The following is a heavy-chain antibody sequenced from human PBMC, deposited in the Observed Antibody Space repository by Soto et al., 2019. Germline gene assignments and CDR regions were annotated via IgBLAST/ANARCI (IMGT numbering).Heavy chain of an antibody. CDR1: GGSFSGYY. Sequence: SETLSLTCAVYGGSFSGYYWSWIRQPPGKGLEWIGEIYHSGSTNYNPSLKSRVTISVDKSKNQFSLKLSSVTAADTAVYYCARFMVAGSANAFDIWGQGTMVTVSS. D-gene: IGHD6-19*01. J-gene: IGHJ3*02. V-gene: IGHV4-34*01. CDR3: ARFMVAGSANAFDI. CDR2: IYHSGST.